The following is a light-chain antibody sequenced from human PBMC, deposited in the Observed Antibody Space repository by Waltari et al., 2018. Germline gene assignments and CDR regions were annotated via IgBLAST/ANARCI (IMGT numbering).Light chain of an antibody. V-gene: IGKV2-28*01. CDR3: MQALQTPLT. CDR2: LGS. J-gene: IGKJ4*01. CDR1: QSLLHSNGYNY. Sequence: DIVMTQSPLSLPVIPGAPASISCRSSQSLLHSNGYNYLDWYLQKPGQSPQLLIFLGSNRASGVPDRFSGSGSGTDFTLKISRVEAEDVGVYYCMQALQTPLTFGGGTKVEIK.